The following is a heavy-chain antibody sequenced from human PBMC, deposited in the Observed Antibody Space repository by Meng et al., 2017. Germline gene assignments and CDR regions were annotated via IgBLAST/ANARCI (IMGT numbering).Heavy chain of an antibody. V-gene: IGHV4-31*03. CDR2: IYYSGST. CDR3: ASVVRGVINFDY. D-gene: IGHD3-10*02. CDR1: GGSISSGGYY. J-gene: IGHJ4*02. Sequence: QGQLTESGPGLVKPSQALSLTCTVPGGSISSGGYYWGWIRQHPGKGLEWIGYIYYSGSTYYNPSLKSRVTISVDTSKNQFSLKLSSVTAADTAVYYCASVVRGVINFDYWGQGTLVTVSS.